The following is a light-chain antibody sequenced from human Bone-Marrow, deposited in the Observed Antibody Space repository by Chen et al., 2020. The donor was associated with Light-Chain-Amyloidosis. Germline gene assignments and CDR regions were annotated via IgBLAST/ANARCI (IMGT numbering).Light chain of an antibody. CDR3: HQYYSFPFT. CDR1: QSVLKSSTNKNH. Sequence: DIVMTQSPESLAVSLGERATINCKSSQSVLKSSTNKNHLVWYQEKPGQPPRLLIYWASTRESGVPARFSGSGSGTDFTLSISSLQAEDVAVYFCHQYYSFPFTFGQGTRLEIK. J-gene: IGKJ5*01. V-gene: IGKV4-1*01. CDR2: WAS.